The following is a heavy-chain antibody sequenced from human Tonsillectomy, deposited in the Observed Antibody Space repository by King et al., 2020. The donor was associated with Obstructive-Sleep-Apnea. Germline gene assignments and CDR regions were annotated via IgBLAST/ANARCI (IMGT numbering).Heavy chain of an antibody. CDR2: VSFVGTNK. D-gene: IGHD6-13*01. Sequence: VQLVGSGGGGGQPGRSLRLSCAAPGFTFSSNAMHWGRQAPGKGLEWVAVVSFVGTNKIYTDSVKGRITISRDNSKKTLYLQMDSLSPDDTAVYICAGDSYSGSWYGRYWYFDLWGRGTLVTVSS. CDR3: AGDSYSGSWYGRYWYFDL. V-gene: IGHV3-30*04. CDR1: GFTFSSNA. J-gene: IGHJ2*01.